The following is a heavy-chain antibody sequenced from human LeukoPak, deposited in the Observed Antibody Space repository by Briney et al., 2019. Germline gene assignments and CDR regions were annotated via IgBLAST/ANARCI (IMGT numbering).Heavy chain of an antibody. CDR2: IYYSGST. CDR1: GYSISSGYY. V-gene: IGHV4-38-2*02. J-gene: IGHJ5*02. Sequence: SETLSLTCTVSGYSISSGYYWGWIRQPPGKWLEWIGSIYYSGSTYYNPSLKSRVTISVDTSKNQFSLKLSSVTAADTAVHYCARLTGYSSESWFDPWGQGTLVTVSS. CDR3: ARLTGYSSESWFDP. D-gene: IGHD3-9*01.